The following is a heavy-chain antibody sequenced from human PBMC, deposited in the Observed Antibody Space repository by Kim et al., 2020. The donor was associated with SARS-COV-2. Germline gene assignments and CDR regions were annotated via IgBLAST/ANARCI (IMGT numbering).Heavy chain of an antibody. CDR3: ARGRTYAFDI. CDR1: GYTFTSYT. J-gene: IGHJ3*02. CDR2: INAGNANT. V-gene: IGHV1-3*01. Sequence: ASVKVSCKASGYTFTSYTMHWVRQAPGQRLEWMGWINAGNANTKYSQKFQGRVTITRDTSATTVYMELSSLRSEDTAVYYCARGRTYAFDIWGHGTIVTVSS.